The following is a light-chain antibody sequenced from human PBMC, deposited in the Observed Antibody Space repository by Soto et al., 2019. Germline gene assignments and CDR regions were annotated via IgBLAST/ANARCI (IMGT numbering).Light chain of an antibody. V-gene: IGKV3-15*01. CDR1: QSVGKN. Sequence: EIVLSLSPGTLSVSPGERGTLSCRASQSVGKNLAWHQQKPGQAPRLLIYGASTRATGFPARFSGSGSGTEFTLTISSLQSEDFAVYYCQQYNGWPITFGQGTRLEIK. CDR2: GAS. J-gene: IGKJ5*01. CDR3: QQYNGWPIT.